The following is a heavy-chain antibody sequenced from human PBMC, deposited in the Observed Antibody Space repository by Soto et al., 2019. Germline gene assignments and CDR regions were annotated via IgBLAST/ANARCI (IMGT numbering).Heavy chain of an antibody. D-gene: IGHD3-3*01. CDR3: ATNDPRDYDFWSGFYWYFDL. CDR1: GGSISSSNW. Sequence: SETLSLTCAVSGGSISSSNWWSWVRQPPGKGLEWIGEIYHSGSTNYNPSLKSRVTISVDKSKNQFTLKLSSVTAADTAVYYCATNDPRDYDFWSGFYWYFDLWGRGTLVTVSS. CDR2: IYHSGST. V-gene: IGHV4-4*02. J-gene: IGHJ2*01.